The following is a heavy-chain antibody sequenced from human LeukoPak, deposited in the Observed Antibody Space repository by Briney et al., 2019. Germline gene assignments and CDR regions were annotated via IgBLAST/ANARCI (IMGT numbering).Heavy chain of an antibody. V-gene: IGHV4-30-4*01. J-gene: IGHJ4*02. CDR1: GGSISSGDYY. CDR2: IYYSGST. CDR3: ATGGYYDFWSGYRPFDY. D-gene: IGHD3-3*01. Sequence: SETLSLTCTVSGGSISSGDYYWSWIRQPPGKGLEWIGYIYYSGSTYYNPSLKSRVTISVDTSKNQFSLKLSSVTAADTAVYYCATGGYYDFWSGYRPFDYWGQGTLVTVSS.